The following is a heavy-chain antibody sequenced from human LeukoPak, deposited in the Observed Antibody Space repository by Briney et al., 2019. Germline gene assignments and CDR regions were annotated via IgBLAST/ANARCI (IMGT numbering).Heavy chain of an antibody. J-gene: IGHJ4*02. CDR1: GFTFSSHW. CDR3: ARARPDGSSYFDY. CDR2: IHRDGTTT. V-gene: IGHV3-74*01. Sequence: PGGSLRLSCAASGFTFSSHWMHWVRQVPGKGLVWVSRIHRDGTTTNYADSVKGRFTISRDNARNTLYLQLNNLRAEDTAIYYCARARPDGSSYFDYWGQGILVTVSS.